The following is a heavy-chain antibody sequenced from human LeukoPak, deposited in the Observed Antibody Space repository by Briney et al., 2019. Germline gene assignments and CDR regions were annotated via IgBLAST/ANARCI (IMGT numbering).Heavy chain of an antibody. D-gene: IGHD5-18*01. CDR3: ARGSYGMDNSYYYYYMDV. J-gene: IGHJ6*03. CDR2: IYTSGST. Sequence: SETLSLTCTVSGGSISSYYWSWIRQPAGKGLEWIGRIYTSGSTNYNPSLKSRVTMSVDTSKNQFSLKLSSVTAADTAVYYCARGSYGMDNSYYYYYMDVWGKGTTVTVSS. V-gene: IGHV4-4*07. CDR1: GGSISSYY.